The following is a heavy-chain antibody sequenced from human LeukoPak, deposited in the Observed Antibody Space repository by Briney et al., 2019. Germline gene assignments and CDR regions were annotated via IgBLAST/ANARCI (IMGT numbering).Heavy chain of an antibody. CDR2: IYPGDSDT. Sequence: GEFLKITCKGSGYSFTSYWIAWVRQMPGKGLEWMGIIYPGDSDTRYSPSFQGQVTISADKSISTAYLQWSSLKASDTAMYYCARLESDIVVVPAAHGAFDIWGQGTMVTVSS. V-gene: IGHV5-51*01. CDR3: ARLESDIVVVPAAHGAFDI. D-gene: IGHD2-2*01. CDR1: GYSFTSYW. J-gene: IGHJ3*02.